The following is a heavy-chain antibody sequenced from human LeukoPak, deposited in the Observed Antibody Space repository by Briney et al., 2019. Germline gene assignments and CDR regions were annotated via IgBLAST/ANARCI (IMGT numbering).Heavy chain of an antibody. D-gene: IGHD3-3*01. V-gene: IGHV1-69*01. CDR2: IIPIFGTA. CDR1: GGTFSSYA. J-gene: IGHJ5*02. CDR3: AGVYHVLRFLEGSNWFDP. Sequence: ASVKVSCKASGGTFSSYAISWVRQAPGQGLEWMGGIIPIFGTANYAQKFQGRVTITADESTSTAYMELSSLRSEDTAVYYCAGVYHVLRFLEGSNWFDPWGQGTLVTVSS.